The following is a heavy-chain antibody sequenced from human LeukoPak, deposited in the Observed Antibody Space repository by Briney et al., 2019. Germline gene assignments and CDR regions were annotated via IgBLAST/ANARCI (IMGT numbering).Heavy chain of an antibody. CDR2: IYYSGST. Sequence: PSETLSLTCTVSGGSISSSSYYWGWIRQPPGKGLEWIGSIYYSGSTNYNPSLKSRVTISVDTSKNQFSLKLSSVTAADTAVYYCARGHYDILTGPTYANYYYYMDVWGKGTTVTVSS. D-gene: IGHD3-9*01. J-gene: IGHJ6*03. V-gene: IGHV4-39*07. CDR1: GGSISSSSYY. CDR3: ARGHYDILTGPTYANYYYYMDV.